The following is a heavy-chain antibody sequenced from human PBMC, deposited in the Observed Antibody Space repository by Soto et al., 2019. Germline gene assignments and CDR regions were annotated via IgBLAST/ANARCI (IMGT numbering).Heavy chain of an antibody. Sequence: GESLKISCKGSGYSFTSYWIGWVRQMPGKGLEWMGIIYPGDSDTRYSPSFQGQVTISADKSISTAYLQWSSLKASDTAMYYCARQGCSSTSCYSYYYHYYMDVWGKGTTVTVSS. J-gene: IGHJ6*03. CDR1: GYSFTSYW. D-gene: IGHD2-2*01. CDR2: IYPGDSDT. V-gene: IGHV5-51*01. CDR3: ARQGCSSTSCYSYYYHYYMDV.